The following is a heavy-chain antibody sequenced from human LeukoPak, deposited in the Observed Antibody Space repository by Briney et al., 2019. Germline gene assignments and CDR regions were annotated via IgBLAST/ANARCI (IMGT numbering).Heavy chain of an antibody. V-gene: IGHV4-39*01. CDR3: AGYSSSWYYFDY. D-gene: IGHD6-13*01. J-gene: IGHJ4*02. CDR2: IYYSGST. Sequence: SETLSLTCTVSGSSISSSSYYWGWIRQPPGKGLEWIGNIYYSGSTYYNAPLKSRVTISVDTSRNQFSLKLSSVTAADTAVYYCAGYSSSWYYFDYWGQGTLVTVSS. CDR1: GSSISSSSYY.